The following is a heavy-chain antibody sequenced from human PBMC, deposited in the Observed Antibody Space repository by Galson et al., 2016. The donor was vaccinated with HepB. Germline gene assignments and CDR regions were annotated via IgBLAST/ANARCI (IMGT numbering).Heavy chain of an antibody. D-gene: IGHD1-26*01. CDR1: GGSVNSGRDY. V-gene: IGHV4-39*01. J-gene: IGHJ6*04. Sequence: ETLSLTCTVSGGSVNSGRDYWGWIRQPPGKGLEWIGSIYYTGSTYHNPSLKSRITMSVDTSKNQFSMKLTSVTAADTAVYYCARVAYGGLTGYYGMDVWGKGTTVAVSS. CDR2: IYYTGST. CDR3: ARVAYGGLTGYYGMDV.